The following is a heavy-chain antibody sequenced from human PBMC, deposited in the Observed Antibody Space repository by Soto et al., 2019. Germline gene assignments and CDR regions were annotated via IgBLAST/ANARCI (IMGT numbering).Heavy chain of an antibody. CDR2: SSDDGGET. D-gene: IGHD3-10*01. V-gene: IGHV3-30*03. J-gene: IGHJ4*02. Sequence: PGRSLRLSCAASDFEFSSDGIHWVRQAPGKGLEGVAASSDDGGETFYADSAKGRFTVSKEMSKNTAFLQMNALRHEDTAVYFSARDSGWPILNFDNWGQGTPVTV. CDR1: DFEFSSDG. CDR3: ARDSGWPILNFDN.